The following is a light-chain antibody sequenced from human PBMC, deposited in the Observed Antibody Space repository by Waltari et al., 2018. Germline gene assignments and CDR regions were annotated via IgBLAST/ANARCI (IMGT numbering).Light chain of an antibody. J-gene: IGKJ1*01. CDR1: QSVRSH. V-gene: IGKV3-15*01. CDR2: GAS. CDR3: QQYDGWPT. Sequence: EIVMMQSPPTLSVSPGDRATLSCRASQSVRSHLAWYQQKFGQAPRLLIYGASTRATGIPARFSGSGSGTEFTLTISSLQSEDFAVYYCQQYDGWPTFGQGTKVEIK.